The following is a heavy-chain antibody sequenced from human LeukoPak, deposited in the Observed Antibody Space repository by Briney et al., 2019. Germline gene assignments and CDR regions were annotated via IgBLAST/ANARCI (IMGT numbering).Heavy chain of an antibody. J-gene: IGHJ4*02. CDR3: ATHGYSELRYFDWSTNE. V-gene: IGHV3-7*01. Sequence: PGGSLRLSCAASGFTFSSYWMSWVRQAPGKGLEWVANIKEDGSGKYYVDSVKGRFTISRDNAKKSLYLQMDSLRAEDTAVYYCATHGYSELRYFDWSTNEWGQGTLVTVSS. CDR2: IKEDGSGK. D-gene: IGHD3-9*01. CDR1: GFTFSSYW.